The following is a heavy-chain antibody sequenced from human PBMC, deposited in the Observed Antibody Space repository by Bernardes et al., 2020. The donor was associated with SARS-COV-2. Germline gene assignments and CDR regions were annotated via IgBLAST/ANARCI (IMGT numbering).Heavy chain of an antibody. Sequence: GGSLRLSCAASGFTFSSSAMSWVRQAPGKGLEWVSAISGSGGSTYYADSATGRFTISRDNSKNTLYLQMNSLRAEDTAVYYCAKVAGHCSGGSCYSFFFDYWGQGTLVTVSS. CDR3: AKVAGHCSGGSCYSFFFDY. CDR1: GFTFSSSA. CDR2: ISGSGGST. V-gene: IGHV3-23*01. J-gene: IGHJ4*02. D-gene: IGHD2-15*01.